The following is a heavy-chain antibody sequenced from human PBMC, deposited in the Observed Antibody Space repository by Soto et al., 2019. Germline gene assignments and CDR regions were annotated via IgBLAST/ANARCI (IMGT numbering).Heavy chain of an antibody. J-gene: IGHJ4*02. D-gene: IGHD6-13*01. V-gene: IGHV3-23*01. CDR2: ISGSGGST. CDR3: AKARYSSSWFLYYYFDY. CDR1: GFIFSSYA. Sequence: GGSLRLSCAASGFIFSSYAMSWVRQAPGKGLEWVSAISGSGGSTYYADSVKGRFTISRDNSKNTLYLQMNSLRAEDTAVYYCAKARYSSSWFLYYYFDYWGQGTLVTVSS.